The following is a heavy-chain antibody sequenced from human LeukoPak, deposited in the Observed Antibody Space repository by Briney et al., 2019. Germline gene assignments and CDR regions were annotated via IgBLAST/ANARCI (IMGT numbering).Heavy chain of an antibody. CDR3: TRGCSSTKCPADY. V-gene: IGHV3-74*01. CDR1: GFTFSTYW. D-gene: IGHD2-2*01. Sequence: GGSLRLSCAASGFTFSTYWMHWVRQDPEKGLMSVSHIKGDGSVTAYADSVKGRFTISRDNAKNMLYLQMYSLRVEDTAVYYCTRGCSSTKCPADYWGQGTLVTVSA. J-gene: IGHJ4*02. CDR2: IKGDGSVT.